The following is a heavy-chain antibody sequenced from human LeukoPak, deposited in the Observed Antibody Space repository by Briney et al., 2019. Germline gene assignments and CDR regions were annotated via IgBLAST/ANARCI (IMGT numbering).Heavy chain of an antibody. V-gene: IGHV3-7*01. D-gene: IGHD3-3*01. Sequence: PGGSLRLSCAASGFTFSSYWMSWVRQAPGKGLEWVANIKQDGSEKYYADSVKGRFTISRDNSKNTLYLQMNSLRAEDTAVYYCAGEGVVISQYYFDYWGQGTLVTVSS. CDR2: IKQDGSEK. CDR3: AGEGVVISQYYFDY. CDR1: GFTFSSYW. J-gene: IGHJ4*02.